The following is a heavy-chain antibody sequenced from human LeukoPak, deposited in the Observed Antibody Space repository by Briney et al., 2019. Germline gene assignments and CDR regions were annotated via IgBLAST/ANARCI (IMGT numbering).Heavy chain of an antibody. Sequence: GESLKISCKGSGYSFTSYWIGWVRQMPGKGLEWMGIIYPGDSDTRYSPSFQGQVTISADKSISTAYLQWSSLRASDTAMYYCARVGGGYSYGPLDAFDIWGQGTMVTVSS. V-gene: IGHV5-51*01. CDR2: IYPGDSDT. CDR3: ARVGGGYSYGPLDAFDI. CDR1: GYSFTSYW. J-gene: IGHJ3*02. D-gene: IGHD5-18*01.